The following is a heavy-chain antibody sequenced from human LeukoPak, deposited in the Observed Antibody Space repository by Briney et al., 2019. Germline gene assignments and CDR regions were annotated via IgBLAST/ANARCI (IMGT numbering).Heavy chain of an antibody. V-gene: IGHV4-39*01. D-gene: IGHD6-13*01. J-gene: IGHJ4*02. CDR3: ARHKMGPRIAAAGTFVY. Sequence: SETLSLTCTVSGGSISSSSYYWGWIRQPPGKGLEWIGSIYYSGSTYYNPSLKSRVTISVDTSKNQFSLKLSSVTAADTAVYYCARHKMGPRIAAAGTFVYWGQGTLVTVSS. CDR1: GGSISSSSYY. CDR2: IYYSGST.